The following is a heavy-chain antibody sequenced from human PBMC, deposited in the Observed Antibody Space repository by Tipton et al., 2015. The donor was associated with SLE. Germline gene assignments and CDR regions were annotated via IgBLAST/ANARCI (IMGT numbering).Heavy chain of an antibody. CDR1: GGSISSFY. D-gene: IGHD6-6*01. Sequence: TLSLPCTVPGGSISSFYWGWIRQPPGKGLEWIGYIYYSGSTNSTPSLKSRVTISVDTSKNQFSLKPSSVTAADTAVYYCARRRESSSSLDYWGQGTLVTVSS. CDR3: ARRRESSSSLDY. J-gene: IGHJ4*02. CDR2: IYYSGST. V-gene: IGHV4-59*12.